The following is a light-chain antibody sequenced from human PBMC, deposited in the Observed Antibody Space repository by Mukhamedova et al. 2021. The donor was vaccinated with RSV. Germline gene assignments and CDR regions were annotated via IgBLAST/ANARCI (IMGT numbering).Light chain of an antibody. J-gene: IGKJ1*01. CDR2: DAS. V-gene: IGKV1-27*01. Sequence: QWYQRRVHGLLIYDASTLLSGVPSRFSGSGSGTAFTLTINSLQPEDVATYYCQKYDHAPRTFGQGTKVVIK. CDR3: QKYDHAPRT.